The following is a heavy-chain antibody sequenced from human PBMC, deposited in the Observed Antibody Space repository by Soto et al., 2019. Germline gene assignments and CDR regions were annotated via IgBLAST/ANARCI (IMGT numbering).Heavy chain of an antibody. CDR2: MQPSTGRT. CDR3: ARGVSAGVDY. CDR1: GYSFTSLD. Sequence: ASVKVSCKASGYSFTSLDINWVRQTAGQGLEWMGWMQPSTGRTGYAQKFQGRVTMTRDTSINTAYMELTTLTSDDRAFYYCARGVSAGVDYWGQGTLVAVSS. D-gene: IGHD1-26*01. J-gene: IGHJ4*02. V-gene: IGHV1-8*01.